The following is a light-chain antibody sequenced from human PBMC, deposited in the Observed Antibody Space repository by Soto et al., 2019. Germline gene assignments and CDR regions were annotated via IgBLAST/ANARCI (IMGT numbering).Light chain of an antibody. CDR3: QQYNNWPLT. V-gene: IGKV3-15*01. J-gene: IGKJ4*01. CDR2: GAS. CDR1: QSVSNN. Sequence: EIVMTQSPVTLSVSPGERATLSCRASQSVSNNLAWYQQKPGQAPRLLIYGASTRATGIPARFSGSGSGTEFTLTISRLQSEDFAVYYCQQYNNWPLTFGGGTKVEIK.